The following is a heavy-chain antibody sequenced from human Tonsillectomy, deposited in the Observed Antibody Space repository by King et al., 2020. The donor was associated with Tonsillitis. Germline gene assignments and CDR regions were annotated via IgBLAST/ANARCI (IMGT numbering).Heavy chain of an antibody. D-gene: IGHD1-14*01. CDR1: GFSFSSYA. CDR3: ARGNRPYGMDV. Sequence: DVQLVESGEGLVQPGGSLRLSCAASGFSFSSYAMHWVRQAPGKGLEYVSAISSNGGITYYADSVKGRFTISRDNSKNTMYLQMGSLRAEDMAVYYCARGNRPYGMDVWGQGTTVTVSS. J-gene: IGHJ6*02. CDR2: ISSNGGIT. V-gene: IGHV3-64*02.